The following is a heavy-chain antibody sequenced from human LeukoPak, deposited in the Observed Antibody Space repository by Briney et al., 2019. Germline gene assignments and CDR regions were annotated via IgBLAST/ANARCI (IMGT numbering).Heavy chain of an antibody. V-gene: IGHV3-48*03. J-gene: IGHJ4*02. Sequence: GGSLRLSCAASGFTFSSYEMNWVRQAPGKGLEWVSYFSSSGSTIYYADSVKGRFTISRDNAKNSLYLQMNSLRAEDTAVYYCASLGYCSGGSCLRPDYWGQGTLVTVSS. CDR1: GFTFSSYE. CDR3: ASLGYCSGGSCLRPDY. CDR2: FSSSGSTI. D-gene: IGHD2-15*01.